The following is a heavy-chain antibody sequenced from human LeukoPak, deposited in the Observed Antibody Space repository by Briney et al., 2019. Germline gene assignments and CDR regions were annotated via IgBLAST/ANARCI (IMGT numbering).Heavy chain of an antibody. V-gene: IGHV3-33*06. CDR1: GFTFSSYG. CDR3: AKDRGIAAALDY. J-gene: IGHJ4*02. CDR2: IWYDGSNK. Sequence: GSLRLSCAASGFTFSSYGMHWVRQAPGKGLEWVAVIWYDGSNKYYADSVKGRFTISRDNSKNTLYLQMNSLRAEDTAVYYCAKDRGIAAALDYWGQGTLVTVSS. D-gene: IGHD6-13*01.